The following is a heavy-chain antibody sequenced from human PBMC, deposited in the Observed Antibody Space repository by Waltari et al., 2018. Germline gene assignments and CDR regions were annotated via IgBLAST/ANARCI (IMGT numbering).Heavy chain of an antibody. Sequence: QEQLQQSGPGLVKPSPTPSPPCAISVDSLSRNGVAWNWVRQSPSRGLEWLGRTYYSSKWYNDYGESVKSRITINPDTSKNQFSLQLNSVTPDDTAVYYCARGRNSAFDIWGQGTMVTVSS. CDR1: VDSLSRNGVA. V-gene: IGHV6-1*01. CDR3: ARGRNSAFDI. J-gene: IGHJ3*02. CDR2: TYYSSKWYN.